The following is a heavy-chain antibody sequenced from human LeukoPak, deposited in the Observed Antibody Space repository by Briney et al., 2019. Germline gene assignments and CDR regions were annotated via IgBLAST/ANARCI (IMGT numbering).Heavy chain of an antibody. V-gene: IGHV3-33*01. D-gene: IGHD3-22*01. Sequence: GGSLRLSCAASGFTFSSYGMHWVRQAPGKGLEWVAVIWYEGSNKYYADSVKGRFTISRDNSKNTLYLQMNSLRAEDTAVYYCARNYYDSSVRTYYFDYWGQGTLVTVSS. CDR2: IWYEGSNK. CDR1: GFTFSSYG. J-gene: IGHJ4*02. CDR3: ARNYYDSSVRTYYFDY.